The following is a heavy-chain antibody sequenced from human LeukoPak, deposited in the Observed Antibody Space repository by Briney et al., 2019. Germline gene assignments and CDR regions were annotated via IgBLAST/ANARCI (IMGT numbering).Heavy chain of an antibody. CDR1: GYTFTGYY. CDR2: INPNSGGT. Sequence: ASVKVSCKASGYTFTGYYMHWVRQAAGQGLEWMGWINPNSGGTNYAQNLQRRGTMTSNTSISNDYMQPSRLRSDATAVYYCARVRGYSYGSYFDYWGQGTLVTVSS. V-gene: IGHV1-2*02. D-gene: IGHD5-18*01. J-gene: IGHJ4*02. CDR3: ARVRGYSYGSYFDY.